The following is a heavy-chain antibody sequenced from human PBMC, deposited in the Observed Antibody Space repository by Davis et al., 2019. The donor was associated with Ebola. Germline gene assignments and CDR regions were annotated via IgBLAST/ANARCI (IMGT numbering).Heavy chain of an antibody. CDR3: ARGVAAADYYFDY. V-gene: IGHV1-3*01. CDR1: GYTFTSYA. CDR2: INAGNGNT. J-gene: IGHJ4*02. Sequence: AASVKVSCKASGYTFTSYAMHWVRQAPGQRLEWMGWINAGNGNTKYSQKFQGRVTITRDTSASTAYMELSSLRSEDTAVYYCARGVAAADYYFDYWAQGTLVTVSS. D-gene: IGHD6-13*01.